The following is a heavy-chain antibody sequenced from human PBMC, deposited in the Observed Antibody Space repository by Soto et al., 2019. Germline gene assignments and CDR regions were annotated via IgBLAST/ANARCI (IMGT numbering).Heavy chain of an antibody. CDR1: GFTFSSYG. V-gene: IGHV3-48*01. CDR2: ISSSSTTI. Sequence: EVQLVESGGGLVQPGGSLRLSCAASGFTFSSYGMNWVRQAPGKGLEWVSYISSSSTTIYYADSVKGRFTIFRDNAKNSMYLQLNSLRVEATAVYYCARSPYYYDNRNYYGYWGQGTLVTVSS. CDR3: ARSPYYYDNRNYYGY. D-gene: IGHD3-22*01. J-gene: IGHJ4*02.